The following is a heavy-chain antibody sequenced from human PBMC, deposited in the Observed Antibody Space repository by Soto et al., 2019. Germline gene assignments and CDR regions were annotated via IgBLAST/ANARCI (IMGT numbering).Heavy chain of an antibody. Sequence: PGGSLRLSCAGSGFTFGDSYMSWIRQAPGKGLEWLSYISPGSRYPAYADSVKGRFTISRDNAKRSLYLQMMSLTAEDTAIYYCVRGGGGGMFDPWGQGSMVTVSS. D-gene: IGHD2-15*01. CDR1: GFTFGDSY. J-gene: IGHJ5*02. CDR2: ISPGSRYP. V-gene: IGHV3-11*06. CDR3: VRGGGGGMFDP.